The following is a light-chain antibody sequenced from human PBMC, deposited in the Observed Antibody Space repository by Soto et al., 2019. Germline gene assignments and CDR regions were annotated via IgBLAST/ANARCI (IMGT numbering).Light chain of an antibody. V-gene: IGKV3-11*01. J-gene: IGKJ1*01. CDR2: DVS. Sequence: EIVLTQSPATLSLSPGERVTLSCRASQSVSNSLAWYQQKPGQPPRLLIYDVSIRATGIPDRFIGSGSGTDFTLTISRLEPEDFAVYYCQHYVTSLTTFGQGTKVEVK. CDR1: QSVSNS. CDR3: QHYVTSLTT.